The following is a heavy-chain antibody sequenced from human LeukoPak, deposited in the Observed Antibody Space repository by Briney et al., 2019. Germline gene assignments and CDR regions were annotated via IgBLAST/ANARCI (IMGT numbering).Heavy chain of an antibody. CDR2: IYYSGST. J-gene: IGHJ4*02. CDR3: ARDPEGGNSPFDY. D-gene: IGHD4-23*01. CDR1: GGSISSDDYY. Sequence: SETLSLTCTVSGGSISSDDYYWSWIRQPPGKGLEWIGFIYYSGSTNYNPSLKSRVTISVDTSKNQFSLKLSSVTAADTAVYYCARDPEGGNSPFDYWGQGTLVTVSS. V-gene: IGHV4-61*08.